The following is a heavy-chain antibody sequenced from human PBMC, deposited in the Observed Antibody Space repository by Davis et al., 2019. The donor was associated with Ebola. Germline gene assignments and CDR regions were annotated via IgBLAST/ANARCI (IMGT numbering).Heavy chain of an antibody. D-gene: IGHD1-26*01. CDR3: ARDSHLRSGSYGRGDY. J-gene: IGHJ4*02. V-gene: IGHV3-7*03. Sequence: PGGSLRLSCAASGFTFSSYWMSWVRQAPGKGLEWVANIKQDGSEKYYVDSVKGRFTISRDNAKNSLYLQMNSLRAEDTAVYYCARDSHLRSGSYGRGDYWGQGTLVTVSS. CDR1: GFTFSSYW. CDR2: IKQDGSEK.